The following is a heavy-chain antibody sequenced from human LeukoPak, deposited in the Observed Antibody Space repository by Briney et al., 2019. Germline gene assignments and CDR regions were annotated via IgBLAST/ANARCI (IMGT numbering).Heavy chain of an antibody. Sequence: SETLSLTCTVSGGSISSGSYYWSWIRQPAGKGLEWIGRIYTSGSTNYNPSLKSRVTISVDTSKNQFSLKLSSVTAADTAVYYCARIRRGWFGGRYFDYWGQGTLVTVSS. D-gene: IGHD3-10*01. J-gene: IGHJ4*02. CDR1: GGSISSGSYY. CDR3: ARIRRGWFGGRYFDY. CDR2: IYTSGST. V-gene: IGHV4-61*02.